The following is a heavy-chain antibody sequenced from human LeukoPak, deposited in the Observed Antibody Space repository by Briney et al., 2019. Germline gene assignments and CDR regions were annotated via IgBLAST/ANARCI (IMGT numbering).Heavy chain of an antibody. V-gene: IGHV4-39*07. CDR3: ARRMRAAKGYDY. J-gene: IGHJ4*02. D-gene: IGHD6-13*01. CDR2: IYYSGST. Sequence: PSETLSLTCTVSGGSISSYYWGWIRQPPGKGLEWIGSIYYSGSTYYNPSLKSRVTISVDTSKNRFSLKLSSVTAADTAVYYCARRMRAAKGYDYWGQGTLVTVSS. CDR1: GGSISSYY.